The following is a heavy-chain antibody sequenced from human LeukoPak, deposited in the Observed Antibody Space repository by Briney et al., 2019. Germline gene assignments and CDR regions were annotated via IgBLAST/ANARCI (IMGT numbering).Heavy chain of an antibody. V-gene: IGHV1-8*01. CDR1: GYTFTNYD. CDR2: MNPNSGNT. Sequence: GASVKVSCKASGYTFTNYDINWVRQATGQGLEWMGWMNPNSGNTGYAQKFQGRVTMTRNTSISTAYMELNSLTSEDTAVYYCASCIVAAGRVSCHYMDVWGKGTTVTISS. CDR3: ASCIVAAGRVSCHYMDV. J-gene: IGHJ6*03. D-gene: IGHD6-13*01.